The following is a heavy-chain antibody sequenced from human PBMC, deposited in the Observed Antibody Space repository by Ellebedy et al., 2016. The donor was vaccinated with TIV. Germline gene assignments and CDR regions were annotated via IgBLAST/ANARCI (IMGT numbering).Heavy chain of an antibody. V-gene: IGHV3-33*01. CDR2: IWYDGSIQ. J-gene: IGHJ6*02. CDR1: GFTFSRSG. Sequence: PGGSLRLSCAASGFTFSRSGMHWVRQAPGKGLDWVAIIWYDGSIQYYADSVKGRFTISRDNAKDTVYRQMNSLRAEETAVYYCGRDDRYGLDVWGQGTTVIVSS. CDR3: GRDDRYGLDV.